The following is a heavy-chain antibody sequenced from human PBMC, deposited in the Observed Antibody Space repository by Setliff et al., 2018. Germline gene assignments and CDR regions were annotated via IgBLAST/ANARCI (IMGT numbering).Heavy chain of an antibody. CDR3: AKDLGDDGHYYYYMDV. CDR1: GFTFNNYA. Sequence: GGSLRLSCAASGFTFNNYAMSWVRQAPGKRLEWVSVVYRGGSTTFYADSVKGRFTISRDDSKNTLYLQMNSLTVDDTAVYYCAKDLGDDGHYYYYMDVWGKGTTGTVSS. D-gene: IGHD4-17*01. V-gene: IGHV3-23*03. J-gene: IGHJ6*03. CDR2: VYRGGSTT.